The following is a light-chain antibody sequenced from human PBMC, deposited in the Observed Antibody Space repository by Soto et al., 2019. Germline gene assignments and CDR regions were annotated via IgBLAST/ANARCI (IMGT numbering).Light chain of an antibody. Sequence: QLVLTQPPSASGTPGQRVDMSCSGSSSNIGTNTVNWYQHLPGTAPKLLIYNNNQRPSGVPDRFSGSKSGTSASLAISGLQSEDEADYYCAAWDDSLNGYVFGTGTKVTVL. CDR3: AAWDDSLNGYV. CDR2: NNN. J-gene: IGLJ1*01. CDR1: SSNIGTNT. V-gene: IGLV1-44*01.